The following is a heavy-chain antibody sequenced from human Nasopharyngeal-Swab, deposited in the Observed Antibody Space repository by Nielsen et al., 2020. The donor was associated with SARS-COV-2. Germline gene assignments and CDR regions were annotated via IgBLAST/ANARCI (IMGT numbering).Heavy chain of an antibody. J-gene: IGHJ4*02. CDR2: IKQDGSEK. CDR3: ASGRWFDY. D-gene: IGHD4-23*01. V-gene: IGHV3-7*01. Sequence: WIRQPPGKGLEWVANIKQDGSEKYYVDSVKGRFTISRDNAKNSLFLQMNSLRAEDTAVYFCASGRWFDYWGQGTLVTVSS.